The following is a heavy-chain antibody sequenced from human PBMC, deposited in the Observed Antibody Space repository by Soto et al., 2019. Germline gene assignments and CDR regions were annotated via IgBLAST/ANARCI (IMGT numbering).Heavy chain of an antibody. D-gene: IGHD3-10*01. V-gene: IGHV4-4*07. Sequence: LSLAGTVSGGSGIRYYWSWIGQPAGKGRERIGRIYTSGSTNYNPSLKSRVTMSVDTSKKQFSLKLSSLPAAHTPVYSSPRDDSYYPSGSLYGMDVWGPATTVTVSS. CDR2: IYTSGST. CDR3: PRDDSYYPSGSLYGMDV. CDR1: GGSGIRYY. J-gene: IGHJ6*02.